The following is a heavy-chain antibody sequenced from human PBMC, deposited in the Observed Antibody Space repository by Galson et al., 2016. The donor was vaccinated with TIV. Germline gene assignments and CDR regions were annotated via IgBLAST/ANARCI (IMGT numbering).Heavy chain of an antibody. CDR2: LYRGDGT. V-gene: IGHV3-66*02. J-gene: IGHJ6*02. CDR3: ARDRRYCGNECYLRYYYGLDV. D-gene: IGHD2-21*01. CDR1: GFIVSDNY. Sequence: SLRLSCAASGFIVSDNYINWVRQAPGKGLEWVSVLYRGDGTQYADSVRGRFTVSRDTSKNTVYLQMNSLTIDDTGVYYVARDRRYCGNECYLRYYYGLDVWRQRTKVTVSS.